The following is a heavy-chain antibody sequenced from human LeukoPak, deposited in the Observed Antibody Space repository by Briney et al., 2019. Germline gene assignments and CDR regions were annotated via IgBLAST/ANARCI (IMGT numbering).Heavy chain of an antibody. CDR3: ARDNSVRDEAWWFNP. Sequence: PGGSLRLSCAASGFTFSSYGMTWVRQAPGKGLEWVSYISSSSSTIYYADSVKGRFTSSRDNAKNSLYLQMNSLRAEDTAVYYCARDNSVRDEAWWFNPWGQGTLVTVSS. CDR2: ISSSSSTI. V-gene: IGHV3-48*01. D-gene: IGHD5-24*01. CDR1: GFTFSSYG. J-gene: IGHJ5*02.